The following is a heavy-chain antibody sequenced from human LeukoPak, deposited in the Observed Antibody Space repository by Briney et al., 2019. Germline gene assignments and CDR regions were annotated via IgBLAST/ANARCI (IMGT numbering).Heavy chain of an antibody. Sequence: GASVKVSCKASGYTFTSYYMHWVRQAPGQGLEWMGIINPSGGSTSYAQKLQGRVTMTTDTSTSTAYMELRSLRSDDTAVYYCARDRPGYSSSWYRNWFDPWGQGTLVTVSS. D-gene: IGHD6-13*01. CDR2: INPSGGST. V-gene: IGHV1-46*01. CDR3: ARDRPGYSSSWYRNWFDP. CDR1: GYTFTSYY. J-gene: IGHJ5*02.